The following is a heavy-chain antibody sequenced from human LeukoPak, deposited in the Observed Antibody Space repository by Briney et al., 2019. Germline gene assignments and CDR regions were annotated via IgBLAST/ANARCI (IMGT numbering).Heavy chain of an antibody. CDR2: INSDGSST. Sequence: GGSLRLSCAASGFTFSSYWVHWVRQAPGKGLVWVSRINSDGSSTSYADSVKGRFTISRDNAKNTLYLQMNSLRAEDTAVYYCARAPEWEPPLDYWGQGTLVTVSS. V-gene: IGHV3-74*01. CDR1: GFTFSSYW. CDR3: ARAPEWEPPLDY. J-gene: IGHJ4*02. D-gene: IGHD1-26*01.